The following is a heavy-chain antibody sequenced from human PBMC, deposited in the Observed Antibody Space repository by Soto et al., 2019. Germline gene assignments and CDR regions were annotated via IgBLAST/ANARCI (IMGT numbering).Heavy chain of an antibody. J-gene: IGHJ6*02. V-gene: IGHV1-2*04. CDR3: ARGHSTDCSNGVCSFFYNHEMDV. Sequence: ASVKVSCKASGYSFTDYHIHWARQAPGQGLEWLGRINPKSGGTSTAQKFQGWVTMTRDRSISTVYMELTRLRSDDTAVYFCARGHSTDCSNGVCSFFYNHEMDVWGQGTTVTVSS. D-gene: IGHD2-8*01. CDR1: GYSFTDYH. CDR2: INPKSGGT.